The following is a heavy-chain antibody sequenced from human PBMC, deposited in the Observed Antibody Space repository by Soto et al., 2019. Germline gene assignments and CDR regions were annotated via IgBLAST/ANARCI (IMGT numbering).Heavy chain of an antibody. CDR2: ILPIFGTA. CDR3: ARRTLRFLERFPFGY. D-gene: IGHD3-3*01. CDR1: GGTFCSYA. V-gene: IGHV1-69*13. J-gene: IGHJ4*02. Sequence: SVKVSCKASGGTFCSYAISWVRHAPGHGLEWLGGILPIFGTANYAQKFQGRVTITADESRSTAYMELSSPGSEDTAVYHCARRTLRFLERFPFGYWGQRTLVTVAS.